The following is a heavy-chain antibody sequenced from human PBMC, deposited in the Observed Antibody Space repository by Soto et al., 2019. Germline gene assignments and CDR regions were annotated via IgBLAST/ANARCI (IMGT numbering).Heavy chain of an antibody. CDR1: GYTFTSYG. Sequence: QVQLVQSGAEVKKPGASVKVSCKASGYTFTSYGISWVRQAPGQGLEWMGWINPYNGNTNYAQKIQGRVTMTTDTTPSTAYTELRSLRSDDTAVYYCARDPVGGNWFDPWGQGTLVTVSS. J-gene: IGHJ5*02. V-gene: IGHV1-18*01. CDR2: INPYNGNT. CDR3: ARDPVGGNWFDP. D-gene: IGHD1-26*01.